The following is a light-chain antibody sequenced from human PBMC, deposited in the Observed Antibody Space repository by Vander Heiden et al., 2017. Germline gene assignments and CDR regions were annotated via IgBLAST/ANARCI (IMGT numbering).Light chain of an antibody. CDR3: QSYDNSLKSVV. Sequence: QSVLTHPPSVSVAPGQRVTISYTGSSSHIGAGLDIHWYRHLPGTAPKLLIYGNFKRPSGVPDRFSGSKSGTSASLAVTGLQAEDEADYYCQSYDNSLKSVVFGGGTKLTVL. CDR1: SSHIGAGLD. J-gene: IGLJ2*01. CDR2: GNF. V-gene: IGLV1-40*01.